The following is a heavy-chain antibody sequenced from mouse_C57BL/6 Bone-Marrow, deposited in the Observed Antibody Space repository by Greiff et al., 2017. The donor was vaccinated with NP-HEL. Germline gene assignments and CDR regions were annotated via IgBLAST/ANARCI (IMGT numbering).Heavy chain of an antibody. D-gene: IGHD1-1*01. CDR1: GFTFSDYY. CDR3: ARHYYGSSYNCAMDY. CDR2: ISNGGGST. Sequence: EVQGVESGGGLVQPGGSLKLSCAASGFTFSDYYMYWVRQTPEKRLEWVAYISNGGGSTYYPDTVKGRFTISRDNAKNTLYLQMSRLKSEDTAIYYCARHYYGSSYNCAMDYWGQGTSVTVSS. J-gene: IGHJ4*01. V-gene: IGHV5-12*01.